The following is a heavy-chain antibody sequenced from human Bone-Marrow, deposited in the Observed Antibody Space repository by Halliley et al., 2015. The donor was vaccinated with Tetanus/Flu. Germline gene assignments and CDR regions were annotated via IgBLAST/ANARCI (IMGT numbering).Heavy chain of an antibody. Sequence: SLRLSCTASQFSFSDAWMSWVRQAPGKGLEWVGRLKSKADGWTTDYAAPVKGRFIISRDESQNTLFLQMKSLKTEDTAVYYCTTATFSSSYSGLDYWGQGTLVIVSS. D-gene: IGHD3-16*01. J-gene: IGHJ4*02. CDR3: TTATFSSSYSGLDY. CDR2: LKSKADGWTT. V-gene: IGHV3-15*01. CDR1: QFSFSDAW.